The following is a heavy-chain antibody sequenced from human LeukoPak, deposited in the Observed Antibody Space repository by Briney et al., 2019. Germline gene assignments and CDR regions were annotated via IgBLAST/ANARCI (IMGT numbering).Heavy chain of an antibody. Sequence: PSETLSLTCTVSGGSISSYYWSWIRQPAGKGLEWIGRIYTSGSTNYNPSLKSRVTISVDTSKNQFSLKLSSVTAADTAVYYCARGYGSGSYYYYYGMDVWGQGTTVTVSS. D-gene: IGHD3-10*01. V-gene: IGHV4-4*07. CDR2: IYTSGST. CDR3: ARGYGSGSYYYYYGMDV. CDR1: GGSISSYY. J-gene: IGHJ6*02.